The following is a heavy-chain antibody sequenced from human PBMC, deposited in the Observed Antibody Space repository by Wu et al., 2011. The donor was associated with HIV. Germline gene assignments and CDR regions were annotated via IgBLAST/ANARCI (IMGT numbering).Heavy chain of an antibody. CDR2: IIPKFGTT. V-gene: IGHV1-69*05. CDR1: GGTFSNSA. CDR3: ARVDCSGGSCYNFDY. D-gene: IGHD2-15*01. Sequence: QVQLVQSGAEVKKPGSSVKVSRRASGGTFSNSALAWVRQAPGQGLAWMGGIIPKFGTTNYAQRFQGRVTMTRDTSTSTVYMELSSLTSEDTAVYYCARVDCSGGSCYNFDYWGQGTLVTVSS. J-gene: IGHJ4*02.